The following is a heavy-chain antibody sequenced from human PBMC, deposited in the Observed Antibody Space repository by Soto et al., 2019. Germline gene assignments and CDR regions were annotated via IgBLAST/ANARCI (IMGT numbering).Heavy chain of an antibody. Sequence: PSESLSLTCTVSGGSICSYYWSWIRQPPGKGLEWIGYIYYSGSTNYNPSLKSRVTISVDTSKNQFSLKLSSVTAADTAVYYFATASSSSPNYYYYYGMDVWGQGTTVTVSS. CDR1: GGSICSYY. D-gene: IGHD6-6*01. J-gene: IGHJ6*02. CDR2: IYYSGST. CDR3: ATASSSSPNYYYYYGMDV. V-gene: IGHV4-59*01.